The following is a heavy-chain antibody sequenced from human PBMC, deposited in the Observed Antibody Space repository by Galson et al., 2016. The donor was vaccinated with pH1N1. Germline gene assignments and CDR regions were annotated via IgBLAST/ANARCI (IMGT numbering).Heavy chain of an antibody. Sequence: SVKVSCKASGYTFTGYYMHWVRQAPGQGLEWMGWINPNSGGTNYAQKFQGRVTMARDTSISTAYMGLSRLRSDDPAIYYCARETDPGLYFDYWGQGTLVTVSS. V-gene: IGHV1-2*02. CDR2: INPNSGGT. D-gene: IGHD2-8*02. J-gene: IGHJ4*02. CDR3: ARETDPGLYFDY. CDR1: GYTFTGYY.